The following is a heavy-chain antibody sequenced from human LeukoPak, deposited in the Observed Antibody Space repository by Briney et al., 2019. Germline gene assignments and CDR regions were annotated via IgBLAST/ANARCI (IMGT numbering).Heavy chain of an antibody. CDR2: ISSSGSTI. J-gene: IGHJ4*02. Sequence: GGSRRLSCAASGFTFSSYEMNWVRQAPGKGLEWVSYISSSGSTIYYADSVKGRFTISRDSAKNSLYLQMNSLRAEDTAVYYCARGPTRDGYYFDYWGQGTLVTVSS. V-gene: IGHV3-48*03. D-gene: IGHD5-24*01. CDR3: ARGPTRDGYYFDY. CDR1: GFTFSSYE.